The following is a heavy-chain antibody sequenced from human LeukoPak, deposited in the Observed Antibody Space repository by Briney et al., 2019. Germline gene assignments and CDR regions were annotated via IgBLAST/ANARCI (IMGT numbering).Heavy chain of an antibody. Sequence: GGSLRLSCAASGFTFSSYAMHWVRQAPGKGLEWVAVISYDGSNKYYADSVKGRFTISRDNSKNTLYLQMNSLRAEDTAVYYCARGGGYAFDIWGQGTMVTVSS. CDR2: ISYDGSNK. V-gene: IGHV3-30-3*02. J-gene: IGHJ3*02. CDR1: GFTFSSYA. D-gene: IGHD3-10*01. CDR3: ARGGGYAFDI.